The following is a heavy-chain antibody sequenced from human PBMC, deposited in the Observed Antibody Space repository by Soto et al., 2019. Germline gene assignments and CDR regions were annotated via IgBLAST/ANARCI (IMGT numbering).Heavy chain of an antibody. D-gene: IGHD1-26*01. CDR3: AKDGSHNFDY. CDR1: GFTFGHYA. V-gene: IGHV3-30*18. J-gene: IGHJ4*02. CDR2: MSYDGSNE. Sequence: QVQLVESGGGVVQPGRSLRLSCEASGFTFGHYAMNWVRQAPGKGLEWVALMSYDGSNEYYADSVKGRFTISRDNSKNTLYLQMNSLRAEDTAVYYCAKDGSHNFDYWGQGTLVTVSS.